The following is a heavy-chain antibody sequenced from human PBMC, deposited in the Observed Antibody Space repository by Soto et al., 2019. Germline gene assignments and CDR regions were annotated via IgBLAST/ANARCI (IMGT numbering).Heavy chain of an antibody. CDR2: ISGSGGST. CDR3: TQVPQAATATRRALDY. D-gene: IGHD6-6*01. J-gene: IGHJ4*02. V-gene: IGHV3-23*01. CDR1: GFTFSSYA. Sequence: GGSLRLSCAASGFTFSSYAVSWVRQAPGKGLEWVSAISGSGGSTYYADSVKGRFTISRDNSKNTLYLQMNSLRAEDTAVYYCTQVPQAATATRRALDYWGQGALVTVSS.